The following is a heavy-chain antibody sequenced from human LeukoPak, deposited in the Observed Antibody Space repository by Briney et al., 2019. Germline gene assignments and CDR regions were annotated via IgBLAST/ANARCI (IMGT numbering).Heavy chain of an antibody. Sequence: ASVKVSCKASGYTFTSYVISWVRQAPGQGLEWMGWISAYNGNTKYAQKLQGRVTMTTDTSTSTAYMELRSLRSDDTAVYYCAREARIVVAGQNFDYWGQGTLVTVSS. J-gene: IGHJ4*02. CDR1: GYTFTSYV. D-gene: IGHD6-19*01. V-gene: IGHV1-18*01. CDR3: AREARIVVAGQNFDY. CDR2: ISAYNGNT.